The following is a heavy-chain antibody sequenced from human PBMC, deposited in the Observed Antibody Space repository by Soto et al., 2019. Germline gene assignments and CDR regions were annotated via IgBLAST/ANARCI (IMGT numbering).Heavy chain of an antibody. CDR2: IYYSGST. Sequence: SETLSLTCTVSGGSISSSSYYWGWIRQPPGKGLEWIGSIYYSGSTYYNPSLKSRVTISVDTSKNQFSLKLSSVTAADTAVYYCARLGFGWFDPWGQGTLVTVSS. D-gene: IGHD3-16*01. J-gene: IGHJ5*02. V-gene: IGHV4-39*01. CDR3: ARLGFGWFDP. CDR1: GGSISSSSYY.